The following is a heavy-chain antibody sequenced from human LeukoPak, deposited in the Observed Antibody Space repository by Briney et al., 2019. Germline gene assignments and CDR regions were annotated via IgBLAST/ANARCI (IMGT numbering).Heavy chain of an antibody. CDR3: ARASLATLTTKLHF. CDR2: ISAYNGNT. V-gene: IGHV1-18*01. D-gene: IGHD4-17*01. J-gene: IGHJ4*02. Sequence: ASVKVSCKASGYTFTNFGITWVRQAPGQGLECMGWISAYNGNTEYAQKLQGRLTMTTDTSTSTAYMQLRSLRSDDTAFYYCARASLATLTTKLHFWGQGTLVTVSS. CDR1: GYTFTNFG.